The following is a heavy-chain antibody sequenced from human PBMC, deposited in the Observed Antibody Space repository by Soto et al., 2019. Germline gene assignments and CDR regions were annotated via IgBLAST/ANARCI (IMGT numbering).Heavy chain of an antibody. J-gene: IGHJ5*02. CDR2: IFYTGRN. CDR1: GGSISRYF. CDR3: AHFSDLEWFDP. V-gene: IGHV4-59*01. D-gene: IGHD2-21*01. Sequence: QVQLQESGPGLVRPSETLSLTCTVSGGSISRYFWSWIRQSPGKGLEWIGYIFYTGRNNYNPSLKSRVTISIDTSKNQFSLKLSSLTAADTAVYYCAHFSDLEWFDPWGQGTLVTVSS.